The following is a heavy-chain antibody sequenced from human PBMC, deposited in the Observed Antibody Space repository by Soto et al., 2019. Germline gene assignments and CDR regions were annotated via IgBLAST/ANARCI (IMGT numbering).Heavy chain of an antibody. CDR3: ARDFRRITIFGAVQPDHYYYGMDV. V-gene: IGHV1-69*13. CDR2: IIPIFGTA. J-gene: IGHJ6*02. D-gene: IGHD3-3*01. Sequence: SVKVSCKASGGTFSSYAISWVRQAPGQGLEWMGGIIPIFGTANYAQKFQGRVTITADESTSTAYMELSSLRSEDTAVYYCARDFRRITIFGAVQPDHYYYGMDVWGQGTTVTVSS. CDR1: GGTFSSYA.